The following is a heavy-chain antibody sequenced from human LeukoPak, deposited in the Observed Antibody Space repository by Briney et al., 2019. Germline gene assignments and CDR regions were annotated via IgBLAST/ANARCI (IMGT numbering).Heavy chain of an antibody. CDR2: IYHSGST. CDR3: ARGVSQTDY. CDR1: GXSISNYF. J-gene: IGHJ4*02. V-gene: IGHV4-59*01. Sequence: SETLSLTCTVSGXSISNYFGSWIRQPPGKGLEWIGYIYHSGSTNYNPSLKSRVTISGDTSKNQFSLKLRSVTAADTAVYYCARGVSQTDYWGQGALVTVSS. D-gene: IGHD2-8*01.